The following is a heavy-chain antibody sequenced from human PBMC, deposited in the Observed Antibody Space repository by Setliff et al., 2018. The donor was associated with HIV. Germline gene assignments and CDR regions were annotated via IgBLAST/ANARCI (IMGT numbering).Heavy chain of an antibody. D-gene: IGHD2-21*02. CDR3: VRVVTFFSTGPHFDP. CDR1: GFSLTTYG. CDR2: IQHDENNK. V-gene: IGHV3-30*02. J-gene: IGHJ5*02. Sequence: PGESLKISCAASGFSLTTYGMHWVRQTPGKGLEWVAFIQHDENNKYYAGSVKGRFTISRDTSKNTLYLEMNNLRTEDTAVYYCVRVVTFFSTGPHFDPWGQGTLVTVSS.